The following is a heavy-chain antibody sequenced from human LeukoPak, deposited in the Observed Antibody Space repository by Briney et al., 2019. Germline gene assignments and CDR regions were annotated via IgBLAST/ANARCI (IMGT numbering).Heavy chain of an antibody. Sequence: PGGSLRLSCAASGFTFSSYAMHWVRQAPGKGLEWVAVISYDGSNKYYADSVKGRFTISRDNSKNTLYLQMNSLRAEDTAVYYCANEPADYSNYDDAFDIWGQGTMVTVSS. V-gene: IGHV3-30-3*02. D-gene: IGHD4-11*01. CDR1: GFTFSSYA. CDR2: ISYDGSNK. CDR3: ANEPADYSNYDDAFDI. J-gene: IGHJ3*02.